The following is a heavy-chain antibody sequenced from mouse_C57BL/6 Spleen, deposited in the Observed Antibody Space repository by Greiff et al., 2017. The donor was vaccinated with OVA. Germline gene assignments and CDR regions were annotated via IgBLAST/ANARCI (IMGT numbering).Heavy chain of an antibody. J-gene: IGHJ2*01. V-gene: IGHV5-4*03. CDR3: ARVGYDQGFFDY. CDR1: GFTFSSYA. CDR2: ISDGGSYT. D-gene: IGHD2-2*01. Sequence: DVMLVESGGGLVKPGGSLKLSCAASGFTFSSYAMSWVRQTPEKRLEWVATISDGGSYTYYPDNVKGRFTISRDNAKNNLYLQMSHLKSEDTAMYYCARVGYDQGFFDYWGQGTTLTVSS.